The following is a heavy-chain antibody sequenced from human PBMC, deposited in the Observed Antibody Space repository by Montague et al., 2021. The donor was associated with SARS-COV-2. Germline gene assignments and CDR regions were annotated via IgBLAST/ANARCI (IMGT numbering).Heavy chain of an antibody. V-gene: IGHV4-39*07. J-gene: IGHJ4*02. CDR1: GGSSSSSSYY. CDR3: TREAFCGSDCTYFLDY. Sequence: SETLSLTCSVSGGSSSSSSYYWTWIRQRPGKGREGIVSISYGGNMYYKASLKGRLTISVDTSKNQLSLKLGSVTAADTAVYYCTREAFCGSDCTYFLDYWGQGTLVTVSS. D-gene: IGHD2-21*02. CDR2: ISYGGNM.